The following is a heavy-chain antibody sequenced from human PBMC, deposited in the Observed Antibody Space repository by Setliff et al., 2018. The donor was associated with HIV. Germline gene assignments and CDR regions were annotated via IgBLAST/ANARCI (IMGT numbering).Heavy chain of an antibody. D-gene: IGHD2-21*01. J-gene: IGHJ3*02. CDR3: AIDPGADGYPSGYAFDI. V-gene: IGHV1-69*13. Sequence: ASVKVSCKTSGGTFSTFGISWVRQAPGQGLEWMGGIIPIFGTANYAQNFQGRVTITADESTTTAYMELSSLRTEDTAVYYCAIDPGADGYPSGYAFDIWGQGTMVTV. CDR2: IIPIFGTA. CDR1: GGTFSTFG.